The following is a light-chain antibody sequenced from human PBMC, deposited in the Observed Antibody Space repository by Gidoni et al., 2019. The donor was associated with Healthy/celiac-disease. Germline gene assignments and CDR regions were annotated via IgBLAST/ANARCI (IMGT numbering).Light chain of an antibody. Sequence: SYVLTQPPSVSVAPGKTARITWGGNNIGSKSVHWYQQKPGPAPVLVVYDDSDRPSGIPERFSGSNSGNTATLTTSRVEAGDEADYYCQVWDSSSDHWVFGGGTQLTVL. CDR3: QVWDSSSDHWV. V-gene: IGLV3-21*03. J-gene: IGLJ3*02. CDR1: NIGSKS. CDR2: DDS.